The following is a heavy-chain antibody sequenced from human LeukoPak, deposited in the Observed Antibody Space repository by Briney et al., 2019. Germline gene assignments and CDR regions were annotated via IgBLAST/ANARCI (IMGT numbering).Heavy chain of an antibody. Sequence: ETLSLTCTVSGYSISSGYYWGWIRQPPGKGLEWIGSIYHSGSTYYNPSLKSRVTISVDMSKNQFSLKLSSVTAADTAVYYCARVSYSSSSGFDYWGQGTLVTVSS. V-gene: IGHV4-38-2*02. CDR2: IYHSGST. D-gene: IGHD6-6*01. J-gene: IGHJ4*02. CDR1: GYSISSGYY. CDR3: ARVSYSSSSGFDY.